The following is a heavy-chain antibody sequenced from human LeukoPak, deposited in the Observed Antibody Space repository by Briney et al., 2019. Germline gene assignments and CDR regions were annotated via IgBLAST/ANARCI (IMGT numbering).Heavy chain of an antibody. J-gene: IGHJ4*02. Sequence: ASVKVSCKASGYTFTNYGISWVRQAPGQGLEWMGWISAYNGNTIYAQKLQGRVTMTTDTSTSTAYMELRGLRSDDTAVYYCARVRYQLLEYFDYWGQGTLVTVSS. CDR3: ARVRYQLLEYFDY. D-gene: IGHD2-2*01. V-gene: IGHV1-18*01. CDR1: GYTFTNYG. CDR2: ISAYNGNT.